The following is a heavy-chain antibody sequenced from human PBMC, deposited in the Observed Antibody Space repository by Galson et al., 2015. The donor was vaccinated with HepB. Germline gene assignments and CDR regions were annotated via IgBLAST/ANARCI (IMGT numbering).Heavy chain of an antibody. CDR3: ALITAAGTTPYYYYMDV. Sequence: SLRLSCAASGFTFNIYSVNWVRQAPGKGLEWVSSISSSSSYIYYADSVKGRFTISRDNAKNSLFLQMNSLRAEDTAVYYCALITAAGTTPYYYYMDVWGKGTTVTVSS. J-gene: IGHJ6*03. V-gene: IGHV3-21*01. CDR2: ISSSSSYI. D-gene: IGHD6-13*01. CDR1: GFTFNIYS.